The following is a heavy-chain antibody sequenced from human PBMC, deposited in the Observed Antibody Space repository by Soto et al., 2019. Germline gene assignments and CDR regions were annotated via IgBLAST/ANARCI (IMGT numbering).Heavy chain of an antibody. CDR2: IKQDGSEK. D-gene: IGHD3-22*01. CDR3: ARDLTLNLIVVVPPRGCFDT. V-gene: IGHV3-7*03. Sequence: HPGGSLRLSCAASGFTFSSYWMSWVRQAPGKGLEWVANIKQDGSEKYYVDSVKGRFTISRDNAKNSLYLQMNSLRAEDTAVYYCARDLTLNLIVVVPPRGCFDTWGQGTLVTVSS. J-gene: IGHJ5*02. CDR1: GFTFSSYW.